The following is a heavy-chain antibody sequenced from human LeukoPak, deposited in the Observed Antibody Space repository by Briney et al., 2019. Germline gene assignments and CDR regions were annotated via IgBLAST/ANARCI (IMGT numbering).Heavy chain of an antibody. Sequence: SETLSLTCTVSGDSFSSANYYWTWVRQPPGKGLEWIGYVYYDGSTYYHPSLQSRLAISVDTSKNQFSLNLTSVTAADTAVYYCVRGLTGYSYFFDYWXQGALVTVSS. J-gene: IGHJ4*02. D-gene: IGHD1-20*01. V-gene: IGHV4-30-4*08. CDR1: GDSFSSANYY. CDR3: VRGLTGYSYFFDY. CDR2: VYYDGST.